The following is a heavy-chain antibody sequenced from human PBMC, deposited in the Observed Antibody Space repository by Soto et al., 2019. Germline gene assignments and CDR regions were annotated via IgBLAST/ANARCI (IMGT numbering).Heavy chain of an antibody. CDR2: IKSKAGGGTT. J-gene: IGHJ4*02. Sequence: GGSLRLSCAASGVTFSNVGMNWVRQDPGKGLEWVGRIKSKAGGGTTDYAAPVKGRFTISRDDSKNTLSLQMNSLTTEDTAVYYCSADRALGVIPIMPHWRGQGTLVTVSS. D-gene: IGHD3-3*01. CDR1: GVTFSNVG. V-gene: IGHV3-15*07. CDR3: SADRALGVIPIMPHW.